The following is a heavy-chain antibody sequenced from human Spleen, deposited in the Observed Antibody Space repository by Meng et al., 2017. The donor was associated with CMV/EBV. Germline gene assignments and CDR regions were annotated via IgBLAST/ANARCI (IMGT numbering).Heavy chain of an antibody. J-gene: IGHJ4*02. CDR3: AREWTSFDY. V-gene: IGHV3-66*01. CDR2: IYSGGST. D-gene: IGHD3/OR15-3a*01. CDR1: GFTVSSNY. Sequence: GESLKISCAASGFTVSSNYMSWVRQAPGKGLEWVSLIYSGGSTYYADSVKGRFTISRDNSKNTLYLQMNSLRAEDTAVYYCAREWTSFDYWGQGTLVTVSS.